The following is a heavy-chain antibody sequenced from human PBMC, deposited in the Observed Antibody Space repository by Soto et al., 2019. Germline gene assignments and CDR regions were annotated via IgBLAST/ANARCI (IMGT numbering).Heavy chain of an antibody. CDR1: GGSISSSNW. V-gene: IGHV4-4*02. CDR2: IYHSGST. D-gene: IGHD1-26*01. CDR3: ARVVGGYYDGMDV. J-gene: IGHJ6*02. Sequence: QVQLQESGPGLVKPSGTLSLTCAVSGGSISSSNWWSWVRQPPGKGLEWIGEIYHSGSTNYNPSLKNRGTITVDQSKNQCPRKLSSGTAAGTAGYYGARVVGGYYDGMDVWGQGTTVTVSS.